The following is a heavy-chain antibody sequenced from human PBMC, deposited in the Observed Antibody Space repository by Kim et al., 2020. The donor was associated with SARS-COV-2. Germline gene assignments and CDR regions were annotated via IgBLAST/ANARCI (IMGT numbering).Heavy chain of an antibody. D-gene: IGHD6-6*01. V-gene: IGHV4-34*01. J-gene: IGHJ4*02. CDR3: ARVLKSSSSSLDY. Sequence: YHPALKSRVSITVDTAKNKFSLKLSSMTAADTAVYYCARVLKSSSSSLDYWGQGTLVTVSS.